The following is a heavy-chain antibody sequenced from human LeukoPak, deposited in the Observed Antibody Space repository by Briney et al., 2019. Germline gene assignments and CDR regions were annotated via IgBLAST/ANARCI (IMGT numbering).Heavy chain of an antibody. CDR2: IRYDGSNK. V-gene: IGHV3-30*02. Sequence: KPGGSLRLSCAASGFTFSSYGMHWVRQAPGKGLEWVAFIRYDGSNKYYADSVKGRFTISRDNSKNTLYLQMNSLRAEDTAVYYCAKDYRGYCSSTSCYADYWGQGTLVTVSS. J-gene: IGHJ4*02. D-gene: IGHD2-2*01. CDR3: AKDYRGYCSSTSCYADY. CDR1: GFTFSSYG.